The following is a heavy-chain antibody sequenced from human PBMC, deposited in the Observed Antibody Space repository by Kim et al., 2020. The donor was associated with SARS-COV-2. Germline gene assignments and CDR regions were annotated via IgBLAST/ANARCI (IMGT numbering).Heavy chain of an antibody. V-gene: IGHV4-39*07. CDR3: ATDDSSGYYYAYYSDY. Sequence: SETLSLTCTVSGGSISSSSYYWGWIRQPPGKGLEWIGSIYYSGSTYYNPSLKSRVTISVDTSKNQFSLKLSSVTAADTAVYYCATDDSSGYYYAYYSDYWGQGTLVTVSS. D-gene: IGHD3-22*01. CDR1: GGSISSSSYY. CDR2: IYYSGST. J-gene: IGHJ4*02.